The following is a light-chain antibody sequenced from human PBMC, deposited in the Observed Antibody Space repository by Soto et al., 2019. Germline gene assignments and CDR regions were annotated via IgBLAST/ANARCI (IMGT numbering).Light chain of an antibody. CDR3: QHNSRPPLT. V-gene: IGKV3-20*01. CDR2: GAT. Sequence: EIVLTQSPGTLSLSPGERATLSCRASQSVSSSYLACYQKKPGHAPRLLISGATSSATGIPDRFSGSGCATDFTLTISRLEHDDFALYYCQHNSRPPLTFGGGTKVEIK. J-gene: IGKJ4*01. CDR1: QSVSSSY.